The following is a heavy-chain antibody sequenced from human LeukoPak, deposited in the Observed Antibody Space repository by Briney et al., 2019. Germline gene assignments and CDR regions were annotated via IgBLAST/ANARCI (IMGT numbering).Heavy chain of an antibody. CDR3: ARVYQSAEYYFDY. CDR2: ICYTGST. CDR1: GGSIDSYY. J-gene: IGHJ4*02. Sequence: SETLSLTCTVAGGSIDSYYWSWIRQPPGKGLGWIGYICYTGSTEYHPSLKSRVTISLDTSKNQFSLKLTSVTAADTAVYYCARVYQSAEYYFDYWGQGNLVSVSS. D-gene: IGHD2-2*01. V-gene: IGHV4-59*01.